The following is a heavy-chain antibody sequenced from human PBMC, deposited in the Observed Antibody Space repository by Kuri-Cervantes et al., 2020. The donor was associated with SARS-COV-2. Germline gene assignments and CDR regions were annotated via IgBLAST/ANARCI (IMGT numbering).Heavy chain of an antibody. CDR1: GGSFSGYY. J-gene: IGHJ5*02. CDR3: ARGGCSSTSCYSKHQKNWFDP. CDR2: IHHSGST. Sequence: GSLRLSCAVYGGSFSGYYWSWIRQPPGKGLEWIGEIHHSGSTNYNPSLKSRVTISVDTSKNQFSLKLSSVTAADTAVYYCARGGCSSTSCYSKHQKNWFDPWGQGTLVTVSS. D-gene: IGHD2-2*01. V-gene: IGHV4-34*01.